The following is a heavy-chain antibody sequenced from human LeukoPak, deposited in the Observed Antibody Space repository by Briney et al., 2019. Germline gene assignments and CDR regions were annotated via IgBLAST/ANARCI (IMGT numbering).Heavy chain of an antibody. J-gene: IGHJ4*02. V-gene: IGHV7-4-1*02. CDR2: INTNTGNP. D-gene: IGHD3-22*01. Sequence: ASVKVSCKASGYTFTSYTMNWVRQAPGQGLEWMGWINTNTGNPTYAQGFTGRFVFSLGTSVRTAYLQINSLKAEDTAVYYCARNYDSSGYLFYFDYWGQGTLVTVSS. CDR3: ARNYDSSGYLFYFDY. CDR1: GYTFTSYT.